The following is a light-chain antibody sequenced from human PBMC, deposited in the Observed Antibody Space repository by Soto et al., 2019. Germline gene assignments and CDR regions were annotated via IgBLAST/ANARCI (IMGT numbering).Light chain of an antibody. Sequence: QSVLTQPPSVSGAPGQRVTISCTWSSSNIGAGYDVHWYQQFPGTAPKLLIYGNSNRPSGVPDRFSGSKSATSASLAITGLQAEDEADYYCQSYDSSLSGGVFGGGTKLTVL. V-gene: IGLV1-40*01. J-gene: IGLJ2*01. CDR2: GNS. CDR3: QSYDSSLSGGV. CDR1: SSNIGAGYD.